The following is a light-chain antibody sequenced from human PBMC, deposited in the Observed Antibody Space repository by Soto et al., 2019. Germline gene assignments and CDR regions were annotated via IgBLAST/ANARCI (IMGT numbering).Light chain of an antibody. J-gene: IGLJ3*02. CDR2: SNN. Sequence: QSVLTQPPSASGTPGQRVTISCSGSSSNIGSNTVNWYQQLPGTAPKLLIYSNNQRPSGVPDRFSGSKSGTSASLAISGLQSEDEADYYCAAWDDILNGPGVFGGGTKRTIL. V-gene: IGLV1-44*01. CDR3: AAWDDILNGPGV. CDR1: SSNIGSNT.